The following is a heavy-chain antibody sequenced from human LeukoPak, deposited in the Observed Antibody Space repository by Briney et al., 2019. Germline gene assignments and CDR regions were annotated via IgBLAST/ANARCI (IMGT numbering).Heavy chain of an antibody. CDR2: ISYDGSNK. J-gene: IGHJ4*02. D-gene: IGHD2-2*01. Sequence: PGGSLRLSCAASGSTFSSYGMHWVRQAPGKGLEWVAVISYDGSNKYYADSVKGRFTISRDNSKNTLYLQMNSLRAEDTAVYYCAKSMPGVTYFDCWGQGTLVTVSS. CDR3: AKSMPGVTYFDC. V-gene: IGHV3-30*18. CDR1: GSTFSSYG.